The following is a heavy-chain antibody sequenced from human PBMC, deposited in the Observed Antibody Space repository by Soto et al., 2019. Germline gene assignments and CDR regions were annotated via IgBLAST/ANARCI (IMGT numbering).Heavy chain of an antibody. V-gene: IGHV1-69*13. CDR3: ARYPRYFDWLLRHYFDY. D-gene: IGHD3-9*01. CDR1: GGTFSSYA. J-gene: IGHJ4*02. Sequence: SVKVSCKASGGTFSSYAISWVRQAPGQGLEWMGGIIPIFGTANYAQKFQGRVTITADESTSTAYMELSSLRSEDTAVYYCARYPRYFDWLLRHYFDYWGQGPLVTVYS. CDR2: IIPIFGTA.